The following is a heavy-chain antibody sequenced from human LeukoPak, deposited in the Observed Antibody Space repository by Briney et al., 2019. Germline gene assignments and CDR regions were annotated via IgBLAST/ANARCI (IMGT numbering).Heavy chain of an antibody. CDR1: GFTFSSYA. V-gene: IGHV3-23*01. Sequence: GGSLRLSCAASGFTFSSYAMSCVRQAPGKGLEWVSAISGSGGSTYYADSVKGRFTISRDNSKNTLYLQMNSLRAEDTAVYYCATLYGSARAAFDSWGQGTLVTVSS. CDR2: ISGSGGST. J-gene: IGHJ4*02. CDR3: ATLYGSARAAFDS. D-gene: IGHD3-10*01.